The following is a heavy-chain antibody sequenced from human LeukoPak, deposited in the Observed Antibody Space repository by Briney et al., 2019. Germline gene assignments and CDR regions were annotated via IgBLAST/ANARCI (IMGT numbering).Heavy chain of an antibody. Sequence: SETLSLTCTVSGGSISSSSYYWAWVRQPPGKGLEWIGSICFSRTTYYNPSLKSRVTMSIDTSKNHFSLKVASVTAADTAVYYCGRHFPETGRDEQPLEYWGQGSLFTVSS. J-gene: IGHJ4*02. D-gene: IGHD3-10*01. CDR3: GRHFPETGRDEQPLEY. V-gene: IGHV4-39*01. CDR1: GGSISSSSYY. CDR2: ICFSRTT.